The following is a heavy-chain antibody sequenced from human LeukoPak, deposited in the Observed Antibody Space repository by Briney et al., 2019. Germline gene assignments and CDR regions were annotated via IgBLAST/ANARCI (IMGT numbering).Heavy chain of an antibody. CDR2: ISSSSSYI. CDR1: GFTFSSYS. J-gene: IGHJ5*02. V-gene: IGHV3-21*01. Sequence: GGSLRLSCAASGFTFSSYSMNWVRQAPGKGLEWVSSISSSSSYIYYADSVKGRFTISRDIAKNSLYLQMNSLRAEDTAVYYCARDLSCSGGSCYSDWFDPWGQGTLVTVSS. CDR3: ARDLSCSGGSCYSDWFDP. D-gene: IGHD2-15*01.